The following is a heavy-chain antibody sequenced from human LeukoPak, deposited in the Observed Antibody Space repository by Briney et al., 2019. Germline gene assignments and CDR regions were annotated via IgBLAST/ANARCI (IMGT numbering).Heavy chain of an antibody. CDR1: GYTFTSYA. J-gene: IGHJ4*02. CDR2: INAGNGNT. D-gene: IGHD2-2*01. V-gene: IGHV1-3*01. CDR3: ARDGDQYCSSTSCYLDY. Sequence: ASVKVSCKASGYTFTSYAMHWVRQAPGQRLEWMGWINAGNGNTKYSQKFQGRVTITRDTSASTAYMELSSLRSEDTAVYYSARDGDQYCSSTSCYLDYWGQGTLVTVSS.